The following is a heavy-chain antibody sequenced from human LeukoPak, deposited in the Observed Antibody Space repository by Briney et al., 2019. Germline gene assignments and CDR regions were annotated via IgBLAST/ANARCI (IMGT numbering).Heavy chain of an antibody. CDR3: AREGVFPNWFDP. V-gene: IGHV4-59*12. D-gene: IGHD2-21*01. CDR1: GGSISTYY. Sequence: PSETLSLTCTVSGGSISTYYWSWIRQPPGKGLEWIGYIYHSGSTDYNPSLKSRVTISVDTSKNQFSLRLSSVTAADTAVYYCAREGVFPNWFDPWGQGTLVTVSS. J-gene: IGHJ5*02. CDR2: IYHSGST.